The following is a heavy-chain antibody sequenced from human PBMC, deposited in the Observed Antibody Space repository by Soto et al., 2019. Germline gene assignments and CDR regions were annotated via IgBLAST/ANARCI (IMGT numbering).Heavy chain of an antibody. CDR2: INHSGST. V-gene: IGHV4-34*01. CDR1: GGSFSGYY. J-gene: IGHJ5*02. CDR3: ARGVLLSWFDP. Sequence: SETLSLTCAVYGGSFSGYYWSWIRQPPGKGLEWIGEINHSGSTNYNPSLKSRVTISVDTSKNQFSLKLSSVTAADTAVYYCARGVLLSWFDPWGQGTLVTVSS.